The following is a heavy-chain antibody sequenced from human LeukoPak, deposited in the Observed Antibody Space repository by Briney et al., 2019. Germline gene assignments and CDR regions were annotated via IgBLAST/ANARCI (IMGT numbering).Heavy chain of an antibody. D-gene: IGHD5-12*01. CDR2: INHSGSA. V-gene: IGHV4-34*01. CDR1: GGSFSGYY. CDR3: ARVSGYDWESFYDY. J-gene: IGHJ4*02. Sequence: SETLSLTCAVYGGSFSGYYWSWIRQPPGKGLERMGEINHSGSANYNPSLKSRVTISVDTSKNQFSLKLSSVTAADTAMYYCARVSGYDWESFYDYWGQGSLVTVSS.